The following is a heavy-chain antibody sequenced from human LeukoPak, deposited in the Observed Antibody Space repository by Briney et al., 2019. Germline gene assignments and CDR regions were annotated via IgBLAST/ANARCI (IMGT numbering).Heavy chain of an antibody. CDR1: GYTLTELS. CDR2: FDPEDGET. D-gene: IGHD3-22*01. CDR3: ATYYYDSSGPVRVFDY. J-gene: IGHJ4*02. Sequence: ASVKVPCKVSGYTLTELSMHWVRQAPGKGLEWMGGFDPEDGETIYAQKFQGRVTMTEDTSTDTAYMELSSLRSEDTAVYYCATYYYDSSGPVRVFDYWGQGTLVTVSS. V-gene: IGHV1-24*01.